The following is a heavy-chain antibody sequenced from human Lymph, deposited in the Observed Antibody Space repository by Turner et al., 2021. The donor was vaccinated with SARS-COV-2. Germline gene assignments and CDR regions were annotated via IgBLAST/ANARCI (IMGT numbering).Heavy chain of an antibody. CDR3: ARAAQLTVWFDP. J-gene: IGHJ5*02. CDR1: GYTLHSYD. Sequence: VQLVPSGSDVTQPGASVRFSCKASGYTLHSYDSNWVRQATGQGLEWMGWMDPNSGNTGYAQKFQGRVTMTRNTSISRAYMELSSLRSEDTAVYYCARAAQLTVWFDPWGQGTLVTVSS. D-gene: IGHD6-25*01. CDR2: MDPNSGNT. V-gene: IGHV1-8*01.